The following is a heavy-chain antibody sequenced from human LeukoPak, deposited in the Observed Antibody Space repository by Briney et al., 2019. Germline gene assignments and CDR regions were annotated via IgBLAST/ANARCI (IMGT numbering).Heavy chain of an antibody. J-gene: IGHJ5*02. CDR1: GGSISSSSYY. V-gene: IGHV4-39*07. CDR2: IYYSGST. CDR3: ARDSGANWFDP. D-gene: IGHD3-10*01. Sequence: PSETLSLTCTVSGGSISSSSYYWGWIRQPPGKGLEWIGSIYYSGSTHYNPSLKSRVTISVDTSKNQFSLKLSSVTAADTAVYYCARDSGANWFDPWGQGTLVTVSS.